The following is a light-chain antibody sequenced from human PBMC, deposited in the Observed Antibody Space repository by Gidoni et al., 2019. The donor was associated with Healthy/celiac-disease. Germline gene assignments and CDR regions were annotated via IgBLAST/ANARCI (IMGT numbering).Light chain of an antibody. CDR2: GNS. J-gene: IGLJ1*01. Sequence: QSALTQPPSVSGATGQRVTISCTGSSSNIGSGYDVHWYQQLPGTAPKLLIYGNSTLPSGVPDRFSGSKSGTSASLAITGLQAEDEADYYCQSYDSSLSAYVFGTGTKVTVL. V-gene: IGLV1-40*01. CDR3: QSYDSSLSAYV. CDR1: SSNIGSGYD.